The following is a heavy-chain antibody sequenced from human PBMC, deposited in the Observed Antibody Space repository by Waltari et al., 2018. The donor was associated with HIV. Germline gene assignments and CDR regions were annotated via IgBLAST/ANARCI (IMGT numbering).Heavy chain of an antibody. CDR2: SFYGGDT. Sequence: QVHPQESGPGLVKPSEALSLTCSVAGDSLINYYWSWVRQSPEKGLEWIGYSFYGGDTNDNPSLKIRATISIDPSASQLSLKINSVTAADSGVYYCARPIRGSGVGAFHVWGQGTTVIVSS. J-gene: IGHJ6*02. D-gene: IGHD1-26*01. CDR3: ARPIRGSGVGAFHV. CDR1: GDSLINYY. V-gene: IGHV4-59*08.